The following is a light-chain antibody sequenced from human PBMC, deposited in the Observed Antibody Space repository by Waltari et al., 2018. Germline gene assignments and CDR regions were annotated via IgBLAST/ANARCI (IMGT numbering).Light chain of an antibody. V-gene: IGLV2-8*01. J-gene: IGLJ2*01. CDR3: SSYAGSNNLGV. CDR1: SSDVGGYNY. CDR2: DAN. Sequence: QSALTQPPSASGSPGPSVTISCTGTSSDVGGYNYVSWYQQHPGKAPNLMIYDANKRPSGVPDRFSGSKSGNTASLTVSGLQTEDEADYYCSSYAGSNNLGVFGGGTKLTVL.